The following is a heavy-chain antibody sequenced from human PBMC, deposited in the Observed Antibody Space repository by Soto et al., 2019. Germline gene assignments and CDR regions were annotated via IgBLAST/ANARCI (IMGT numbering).Heavy chain of an antibody. Sequence: GGSLRLSCAASGFTFSTYAMNWVRQAPGKGLEWVSNIWSDGGTQYTDPVKGRFTISRDNSKNTLYLQMNSLGAEDTAIYYCAQYVQRGQDYRGQGTLVTVSS. J-gene: IGHJ4*02. CDR3: AQYVQRGQDY. D-gene: IGHD3-10*02. V-gene: IGHV3-23*01. CDR1: GFTFSTYA. CDR2: IWSDGGT.